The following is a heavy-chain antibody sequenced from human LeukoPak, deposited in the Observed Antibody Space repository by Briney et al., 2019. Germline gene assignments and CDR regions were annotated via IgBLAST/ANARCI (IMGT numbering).Heavy chain of an antibody. D-gene: IGHD4-11*01. CDR1: GFTVSSNH. CDR2: MYSGGST. J-gene: IGHJ4*02. V-gene: IGHV3-53*01. CDR3: ARVTVDEKWG. Sequence: PGGSLRLSCAASGFTVSSNHMSWVRQAPGKGLEWVSVMYSGGSTYYADSVKGRFTISRDNSKNTLYLQMNSLRAEDTAVYYRARVTVDEKWGWGQGTLVTVSS.